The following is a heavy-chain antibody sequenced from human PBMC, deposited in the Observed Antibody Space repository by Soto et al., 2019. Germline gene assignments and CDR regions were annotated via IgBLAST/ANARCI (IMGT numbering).Heavy chain of an antibody. J-gene: IGHJ4*02. CDR2: VKDGGHT. Sequence: QVQLQQWGAGLLKPSEPLSLNCAVTGGSLSGSYWSWIRQPPGKRLEWIGEVKDGGHTNYSPSLRGRVTISSDTSNNQFTLSLNSVTAADTGVYCCARGQEGVVSTHWDQGSLVTVSS. V-gene: IGHV4-34*01. CDR3: ARGQEGVVSTH. D-gene: IGHD5-12*01. CDR1: GGSLSGSY.